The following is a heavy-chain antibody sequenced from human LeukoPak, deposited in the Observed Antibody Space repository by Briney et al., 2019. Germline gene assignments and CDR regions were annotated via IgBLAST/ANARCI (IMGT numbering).Heavy chain of an antibody. Sequence: RSSETLSLTCSVSGASIRSYYWSWIRQPPGKGLEWIGYISSTGGTNYNPSLTSRATVSVDTSKNLFSLELESVTAADTAVYFCARRSVTRWYYPDWGQGTLVTVSS. CDR3: ARRSVTRWYYPD. CDR2: ISSTGGT. J-gene: IGHJ4*02. V-gene: IGHV4-4*09. D-gene: IGHD3-10*01. CDR1: GASIRSYY.